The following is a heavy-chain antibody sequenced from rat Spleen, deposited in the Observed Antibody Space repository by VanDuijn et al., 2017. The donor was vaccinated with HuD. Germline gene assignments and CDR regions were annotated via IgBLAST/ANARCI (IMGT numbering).Heavy chain of an antibody. CDR2: ITNSGGNT. CDR3: ARENYYSGEY. J-gene: IGHJ2*01. Sequence: EVQLVGSGGGLVQPGRSLKLSCAASGFTFTDYYMAWVRQAPTKGLEWVASITNSGGNTDYRDSVKGRLTISRDNVKSTLYLQMDSLRSEETATYYCARENYYSGEYWGQGVMVTVSS. D-gene: IGHD1-1*01. CDR1: GFTFTDYY. V-gene: IGHV5S11*01.